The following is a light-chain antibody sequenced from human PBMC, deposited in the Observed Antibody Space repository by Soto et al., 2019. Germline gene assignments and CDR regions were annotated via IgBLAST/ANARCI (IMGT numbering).Light chain of an antibody. CDR1: QRISSY. V-gene: IGKV1-39*01. Sequence: DIQMTQSPSSLSASVGDRLTITCRASQRISSYVNWYQQRPGKAPQLLIYAASSLQSGIPYRFSGSEPGKALTLTINSLQPEDFGTYYCQQSYTTPWTFGQGTKAEIK. CDR3: QQSYTTPWT. CDR2: AAS. J-gene: IGKJ1*01.